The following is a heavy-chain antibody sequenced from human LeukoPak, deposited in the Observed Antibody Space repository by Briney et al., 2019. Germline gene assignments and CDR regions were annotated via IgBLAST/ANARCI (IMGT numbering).Heavy chain of an antibody. CDR3: AGGRSSSSSLESYYYMDV. CDR2: INHSGST. J-gene: IGHJ6*03. V-gene: IGHV4-34*01. CDR1: GGSFSGYY. Sequence: PSETLSLTCAVYGGSFSGYYWSWIRQPPGKGLEWIGDINHSGSTNYNPSLKSQVTISVDTSKNQFSLKLSSVTAADTAVYYCAGGRSSSSSLESYYYMDVWGKGTTVTVSS. D-gene: IGHD6-6*01.